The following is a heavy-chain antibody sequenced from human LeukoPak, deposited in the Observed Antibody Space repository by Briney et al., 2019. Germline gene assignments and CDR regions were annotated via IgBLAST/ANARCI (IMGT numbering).Heavy chain of an antibody. V-gene: IGHV4-30-4*01. Sequence: PSETPSLTCTVSGGSISSGDYYWSWIRQPPGKGLEWIGYIYYSGSTYYNPSLKSRVTISVDTSKNQFSLKLSSVTAADTAVYYCAAQVVPAVIGGLALTFDPWGQGTLVTVSS. D-gene: IGHD2-2*01. J-gene: IGHJ5*02. CDR2: IYYSGST. CDR1: GGSISSGDYY. CDR3: AAQVVPAVIGGLALTFDP.